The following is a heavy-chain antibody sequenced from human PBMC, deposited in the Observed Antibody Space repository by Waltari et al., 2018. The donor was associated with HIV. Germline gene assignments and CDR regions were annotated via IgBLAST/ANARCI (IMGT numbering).Heavy chain of an antibody. Sequence: QVRLVQSGAEVKKPGASVKLSCKASGFSFTRYGFSWVRQAPGQGLEWMGWIHTCTGNTDSAENFQGRVTMTRDTVTNTIYMELRTLKSDDSAIYFCVRDLSPMGKSGWYDSWGQGTVVTVSS. D-gene: IGHD6-19*01. V-gene: IGHV1-18*04. CDR2: IHTCTGNT. CDR3: VRDLSPMGKSGWYDS. CDR1: GFSFTRYG. J-gene: IGHJ1*01.